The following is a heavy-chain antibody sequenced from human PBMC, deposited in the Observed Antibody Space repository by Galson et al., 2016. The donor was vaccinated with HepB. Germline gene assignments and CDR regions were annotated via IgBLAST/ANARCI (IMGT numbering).Heavy chain of an antibody. D-gene: IGHD3-16*01. V-gene: IGHV4-61*02. J-gene: IGHJ6*04. CDR1: GASISSGGYY. CDR2: IDASGSI. Sequence: SLTCTVSGASISSGGYYWNWIRQPAGRGLEWIGRIDASGSINYSPSLKSRVSISIDTSKKHVSLKLSSATAADTAVYYCAKGNQRLTTVVGVQTTYYYGMDVWGKGTTVTVSS. CDR3: AKGNQRLTTVVGVQTTYYYGMDV.